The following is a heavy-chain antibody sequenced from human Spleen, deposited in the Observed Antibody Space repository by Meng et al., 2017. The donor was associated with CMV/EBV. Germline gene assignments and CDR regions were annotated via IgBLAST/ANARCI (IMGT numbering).Heavy chain of an antibody. CDR1: GFTFSSYA. CDR2: ISYDGSNK. Sequence: GESLKISCAASGFTFSSYAMHWVRQAPGKGLEWVAVISYDGSNKYYADSVKGRFTISRDNSKNTLYLQMNSPRAEDTAVYYCARDLGSGSSEYWGQGTLVTVSS. V-gene: IGHV3-30*04. D-gene: IGHD3-10*01. CDR3: ARDLGSGSSEY. J-gene: IGHJ4*02.